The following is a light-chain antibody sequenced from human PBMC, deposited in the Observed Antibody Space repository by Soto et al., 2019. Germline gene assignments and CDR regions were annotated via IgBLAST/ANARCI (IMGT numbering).Light chain of an antibody. CDR1: QSISNY. V-gene: IGKV1-39*01. CDR2: AAS. J-gene: IGKJ1*01. Sequence: DIQMTQSPSSLSASVGDRVTITCRASQSISNYLNWYQQKPGKAPKLLIYAASSLQSGVPSRFSGSGSGTDFTLTISSLQPEDFATYYCQQSYSTPSTFSQGTTVEIK. CDR3: QQSYSTPST.